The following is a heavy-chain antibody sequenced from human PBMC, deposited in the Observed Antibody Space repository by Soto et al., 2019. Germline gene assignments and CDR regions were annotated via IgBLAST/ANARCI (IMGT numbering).Heavy chain of an antibody. Sequence: ASVKVSCKASGYTFTSYDINWVRQATGQGLEWMGWMNPNSGNTGYAQKFQGRVTMTRNTSISTAYMELSSLRSEDTAVYYCARGRGGDYRKYNWFDPWGQGTLVTVSS. CDR2: MNPNSGNT. CDR3: ARGRGGDYRKYNWFDP. J-gene: IGHJ5*02. V-gene: IGHV1-8*01. CDR1: GYTFTSYD. D-gene: IGHD4-17*01.